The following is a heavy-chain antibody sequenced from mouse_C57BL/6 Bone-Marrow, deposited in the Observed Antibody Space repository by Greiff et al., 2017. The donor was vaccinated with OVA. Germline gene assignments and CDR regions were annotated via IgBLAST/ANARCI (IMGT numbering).Heavy chain of an antibody. CDR3: ARGTAQAYYAMDY. D-gene: IGHD3-2*02. CDR1: GYTFTDYY. J-gene: IGHJ4*01. Sequence: QVQLQQSGAELVRPGASVNLSCKASGYTFTDYYINWVKQRPGQGLEWIARIYPGSGNTYYNEKFKGKATLTAEKSSSTAYMQLSSLTSEDSAVYFCARGTAQAYYAMDYWGQGTSVTVSS. CDR2: IYPGSGNT. V-gene: IGHV1-76*01.